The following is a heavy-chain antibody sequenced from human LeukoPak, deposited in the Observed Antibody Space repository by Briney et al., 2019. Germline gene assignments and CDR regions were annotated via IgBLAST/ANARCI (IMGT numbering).Heavy chain of an antibody. D-gene: IGHD2-8*01. Sequence: PGGSLRLSCTASGFTISRYGMSWVRQAPGKGLEWVSAISGSADSTYYADSVKGRFTISRDSSKNTLYLQMDSLRAEDTAIYYCAEDSPVCTYWGQGTLVTVSS. V-gene: IGHV3-23*01. CDR1: GFTISRYG. CDR2: ISGSADST. CDR3: AEDSPVCTY. J-gene: IGHJ4*02.